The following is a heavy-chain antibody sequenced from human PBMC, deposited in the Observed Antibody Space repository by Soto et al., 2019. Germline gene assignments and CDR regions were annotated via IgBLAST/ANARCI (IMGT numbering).Heavy chain of an antibody. CDR1: GYSFTSYG. D-gene: IGHD2-15*01. Sequence: GASVKVSCKASGYSFTSYGISWVRRAPGQGLEWMGWISPYNGHTQFVERFQGRVTMNTDTSTKTAYMELRNLRSDDTAHYYCARDLTIVPSTHPRLENYAMDVWGQGTTVTVSS. V-gene: IGHV1-18*01. J-gene: IGHJ6*02. CDR2: ISPYNGHT. CDR3: ARDLTIVPSTHPRLENYAMDV.